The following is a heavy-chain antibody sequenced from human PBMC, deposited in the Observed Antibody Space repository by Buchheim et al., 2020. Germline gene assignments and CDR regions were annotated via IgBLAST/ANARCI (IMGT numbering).Heavy chain of an antibody. Sequence: QVLLVQSGTEVMKPGASLKLSCKASGDTFTFTHYYMHWVRQAPGQGLEWVGVIHPGAGTTGYAQKLQGRVTITRDTSTTTIYMELSSLTSEDTAVYYCARDKEAFDYWGQGTL. CDR2: IHPGAGTT. J-gene: IGHJ4*02. CDR3: ARDKEAFDY. CDR1: GDTFTFTHYY. V-gene: IGHV1-46*01.